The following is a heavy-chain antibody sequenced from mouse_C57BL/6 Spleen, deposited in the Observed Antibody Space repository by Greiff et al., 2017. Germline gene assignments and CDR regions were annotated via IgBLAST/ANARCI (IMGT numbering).Heavy chain of an antibody. CDR1: GYTFTDYY. D-gene: IGHD2-2*01. CDR2: INPNNGGT. CDR3: ARTALWLRRSSMDY. Sequence: EVQLQQSGPELVKPGASVKISCKASGYTFTDYYMNWVKQSHGKSLEWIGDINPNNGGTSYNQKFKGKATLTVDKSSSTAYMELRSLTSEDSAVXYCARTALWLRRSSMDYWGQGTSVTVSS. V-gene: IGHV1-26*01. J-gene: IGHJ4*01.